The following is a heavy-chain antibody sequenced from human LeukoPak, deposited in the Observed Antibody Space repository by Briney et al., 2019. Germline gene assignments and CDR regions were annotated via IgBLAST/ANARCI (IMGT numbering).Heavy chain of an antibody. CDR3: ARELRYFRPFGP. D-gene: IGHD3-9*01. CDR1: GGSFSGYY. J-gene: IGHJ5*02. CDR2: INHSGST. Sequence: KPSETLSLTCAVYGGSFSGYYWSWIRQPPGKGLEWIGEINHSGSTNYNPSLKSRVTISVDTSKNQFSLKLSSVTAADTAVYYCARELRYFRPFGPWGREPRVTVSS. V-gene: IGHV4-34*01.